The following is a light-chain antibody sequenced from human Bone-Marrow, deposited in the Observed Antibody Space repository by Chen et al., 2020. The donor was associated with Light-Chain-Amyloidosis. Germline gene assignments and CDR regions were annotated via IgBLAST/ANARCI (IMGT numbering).Light chain of an antibody. V-gene: IGKV1-39*01. J-gene: IGKJ4*01. CDR2: AAS. CDR1: QRISSY. Sequence: DIQMTQSPSSLSASVGDRVTITCRASQRISSYLNWYKQKPGKAHKLLIYAASSLQSGVPSRFSGSGSGTDYTLTISSLQPEDFETDYCQQSYSNPLTFGGGTKVEIK. CDR3: QQSYSNPLT.